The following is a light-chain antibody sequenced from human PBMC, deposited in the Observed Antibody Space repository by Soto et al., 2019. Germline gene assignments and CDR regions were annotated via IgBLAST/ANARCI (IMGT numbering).Light chain of an antibody. CDR1: SSDVGGYNY. CDR3: SSYASSSSPYVV. J-gene: IGLJ2*01. Sequence: QSALTQPASVSGSPGQSITISCTGTSSDVGGYNYVSWYQQHPGMAPKLMIYAVSNRPSGVSNRFSGSKSGNTASLTISGLQAEYEAHYYCSSYASSSSPYVVFGGGTKLTVL. CDR2: AVS. V-gene: IGLV2-14*01.